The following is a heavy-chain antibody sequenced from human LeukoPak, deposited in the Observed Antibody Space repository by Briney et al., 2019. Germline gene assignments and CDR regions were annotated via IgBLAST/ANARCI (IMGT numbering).Heavy chain of an antibody. D-gene: IGHD6-19*01. V-gene: IGHV4-34*01. J-gene: IGHJ4*02. Sequence: SETLSLTCAVYGGSFSGYYWSWIRQPPGKGLEWIGEINYSGSTNYNPSLKSRVTISVDTSKNQFSLKLSSVTAADTAVYYCARGLRSVAGTSFDYWGQGTLVTVSS. CDR2: INYSGST. CDR3: ARGLRSVAGTSFDY. CDR1: GGSFSGYY.